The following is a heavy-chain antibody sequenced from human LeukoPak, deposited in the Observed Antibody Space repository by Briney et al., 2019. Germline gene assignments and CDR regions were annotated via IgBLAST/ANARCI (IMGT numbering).Heavy chain of an antibody. D-gene: IGHD3-10*01. CDR3: ARPFGSGSYYKNYFDY. Sequence: ASVKVSCKASGYTFTSYGISWVRQAPGQGLEWMGWISAYNGNTNYAQKLQGRVTMTTDTSTSTAYMELRSLISDDTAVYYCARPFGSGSYYKNYFDYWGQGTLVTVSS. CDR2: ISAYNGNT. CDR1: GYTFTSYG. J-gene: IGHJ4*02. V-gene: IGHV1-18*01.